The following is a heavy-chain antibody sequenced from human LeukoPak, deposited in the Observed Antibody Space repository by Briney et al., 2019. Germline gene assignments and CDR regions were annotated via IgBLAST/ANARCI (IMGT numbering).Heavy chain of an antibody. D-gene: IGHD1-14*01. V-gene: IGHV4-31*03. J-gene: IGHJ4*02. CDR3: ARRGGNLPNQVYFDF. CDR1: GCSINSGAYY. CDR2: IYYSGST. Sequence: PSQTLSLTCTVSGCSINSGAYYWSWIRQHPGKGLEWIGYIYYSGSTYYNPSLKSRVIISVDTSKNQFSLKLTSVTAADTAVYYCARRGGNLPNQVYFDFWGQGTLVTVSS.